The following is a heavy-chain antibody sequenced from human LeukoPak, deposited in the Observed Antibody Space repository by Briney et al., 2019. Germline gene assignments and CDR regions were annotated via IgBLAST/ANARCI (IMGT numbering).Heavy chain of an antibody. V-gene: IGHV4-59*01. CDR2: IYYSGST. Sequence: SETLSLTCTVSGGSISSYYWSWIRQPPGKGLEWIGYIYYSGSTNYNPSLKSRVTISVDTSKNQFSLKLSSVTAADTAVYYCAREGSGYVYNWFDPWGQGTLVTVSS. D-gene: IGHD5-12*01. CDR1: GGSISSYY. CDR3: AREGSGYVYNWFDP. J-gene: IGHJ5*02.